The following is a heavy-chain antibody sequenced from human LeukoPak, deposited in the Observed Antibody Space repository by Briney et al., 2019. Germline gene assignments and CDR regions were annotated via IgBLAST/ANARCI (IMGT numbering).Heavy chain of an antibody. CDR3: ASILTSNFDC. CDR1: GKSLTDLS. CDR2: FDPEDRET. V-gene: IGHV1-24*01. Sequence: GASVNVSCKVSGKSLTDLSMNWVRQVPGKEFEWMGSFDPEDRETIYAQKFQGRVLMTEDTSTDTAYMELRNLKSDDTAVYYCASILTSNFDCWGQGTLVTVSS. J-gene: IGHJ4*02. D-gene: IGHD3-9*01.